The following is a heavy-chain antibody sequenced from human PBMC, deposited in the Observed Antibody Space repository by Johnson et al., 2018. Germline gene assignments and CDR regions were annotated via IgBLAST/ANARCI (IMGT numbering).Heavy chain of an antibody. CDR1: TFTFSGYT. J-gene: IGHJ6*02. CDR2: ISYDGRQK. Sequence: VQLVESGGGVVQPGRSLRLSCAASTFTFSGYTMHWVRQAPGKGLEWVAVISYDGRQKYYADSVKGRFTISRDNFKNTLIMQMNSLRAEDTAVYYCAKGGDTAMVPNDYYGMDVWGQGTTVTVSS. V-gene: IGHV3-30*18. D-gene: IGHD5-18*01. CDR3: AKGGDTAMVPNDYYGMDV.